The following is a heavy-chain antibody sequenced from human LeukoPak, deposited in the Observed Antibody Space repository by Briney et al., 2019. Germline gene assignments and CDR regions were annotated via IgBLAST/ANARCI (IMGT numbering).Heavy chain of an antibody. V-gene: IGHV1-8*01. CDR1: GYTFTSYD. CDR2: MNPNSGNT. J-gene: IGHJ6*02. CDR3: ARDRGEYYYYGMDV. Sequence: ASVKVSCKASGYTFTSYDINWVRQATGQGLEWMGWMNPNSGNTGYAQKFQGRVTMTRNTSISTAYMELSSLRSEDTAVYYCARDRGEYYYYGMDVWGQGTTVTVSS.